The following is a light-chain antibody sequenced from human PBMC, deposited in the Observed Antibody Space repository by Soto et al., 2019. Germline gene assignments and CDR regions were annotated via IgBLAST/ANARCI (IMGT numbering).Light chain of an antibody. Sequence: DIQMTQSPSTLSASVGDRVTITCLSSQSVNKWLAWFQQKPGKVPKLLIFDASTLQTGVPSRFGGGGSGTEFTLTISGLQPDDFATYYCQQYNSYSPWTFGPGTKVDIK. CDR3: QQYNSYSPWT. CDR2: DAS. V-gene: IGKV1-5*01. J-gene: IGKJ1*01. CDR1: QSVNKW.